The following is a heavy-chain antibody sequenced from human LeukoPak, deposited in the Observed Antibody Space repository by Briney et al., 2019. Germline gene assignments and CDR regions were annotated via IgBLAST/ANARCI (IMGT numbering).Heavy chain of an antibody. D-gene: IGHD2-2*01. CDR2: IYSGGST. V-gene: IGHV3-53*01. Sequence: GGSLRLSCAASGFTVSSNYMSWVRQAPGKGLEWVSVIYSGGSTYYADSVKGRFTISRDNSKNTLYLQMNSLRAEDTAVYYCARAPTVLVGYCSSSSCQADYWGQGTLVTVSS. J-gene: IGHJ4*02. CDR3: ARAPTVLVGYCSSSSCQADY. CDR1: GFTVSSNY.